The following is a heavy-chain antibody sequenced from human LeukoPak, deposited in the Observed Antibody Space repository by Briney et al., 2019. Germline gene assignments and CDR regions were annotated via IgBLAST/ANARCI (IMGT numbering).Heavy chain of an antibody. CDR2: INSDGSST. CDR1: GFTFSRYW. CDR3: ARPKRPYYYHDIDV. Sequence: GESLRLSCAASGFTFSRYWMHWVRQVPGKGLVWVSRINSDGSSTDYVDAVKGRFTISRDNAKNTLYLQMNSLRAEDTAVYYCARPKRPYYYHDIDVWGQGTTVTVSS. J-gene: IGHJ6*02. V-gene: IGHV3-74*01.